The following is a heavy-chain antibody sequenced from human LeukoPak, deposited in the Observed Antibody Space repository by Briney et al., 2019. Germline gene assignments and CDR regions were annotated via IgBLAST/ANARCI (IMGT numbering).Heavy chain of an antibody. CDR1: GFTFSSYS. D-gene: IGHD6-19*01. V-gene: IGHV3-21*01. J-gene: IGHJ2*01. CDR2: ISSSSSYI. Sequence: PGGSLRLSCAASGFTFSSYSMNWVRQAPGEGLEWVSSISSSSSYIYYADSVKGRFTISRDNAKNSLYLQMNSLRAEDTAVYYCARDPGSSGWYAQYWYFDPWGRGTLVTVSS. CDR3: ARDPGSSGWYAQYWYFDP.